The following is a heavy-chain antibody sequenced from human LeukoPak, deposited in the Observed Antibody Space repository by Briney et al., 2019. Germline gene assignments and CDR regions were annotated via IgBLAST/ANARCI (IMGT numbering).Heavy chain of an antibody. CDR2: ISGSGGST. V-gene: IGHV3-23*01. CDR1: GFTFSSYA. Sequence: PGGSLRLSCAASGFTFSSYAVSWVRQAPGKGLEWVSAISGSGGSTYYADSVKGRFTISRDNSKNTLYLQMNSLRAEDTAVYYCAKETTVTTYILGDYYYGMDVWGQGTTVTVSS. CDR3: AKETTVTTYILGDYYYGMDV. J-gene: IGHJ6*02. D-gene: IGHD4-17*01.